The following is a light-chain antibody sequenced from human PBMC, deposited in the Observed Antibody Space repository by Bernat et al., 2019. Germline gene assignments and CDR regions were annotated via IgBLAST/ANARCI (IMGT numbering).Light chain of an antibody. J-gene: IGLJ3*02. Sequence: QSALTQPASVSGSPGQSITLSCTGTSSDVGAYNYFSWYQQHPGRAPKLMIFDVSNRPSGVSDRFSGSQSGNTASLTISGLRPEDEADYYCSSVSTPRTPVVFGGGTKLTVL. CDR2: DVS. CDR1: SSDVGAYNY. CDR3: SSVSTPRTPVV. V-gene: IGLV2-14*03.